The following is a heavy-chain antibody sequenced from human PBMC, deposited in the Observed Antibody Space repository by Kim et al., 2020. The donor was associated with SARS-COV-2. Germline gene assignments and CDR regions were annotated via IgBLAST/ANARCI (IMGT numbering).Heavy chain of an antibody. CDR3: ASDMGTFGGVIAGFDY. V-gene: IGHV3-11*01. D-gene: IGHD3-16*02. Sequence: SVKDRFAISRDKAKNSMYLQMNSLRAEDTDVYYCASDMGTFGGVIAGFDYWGQGTLVTVSS. J-gene: IGHJ4*02.